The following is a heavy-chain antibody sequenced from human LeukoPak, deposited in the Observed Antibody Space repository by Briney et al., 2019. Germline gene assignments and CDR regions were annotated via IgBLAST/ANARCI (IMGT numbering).Heavy chain of an antibody. D-gene: IGHD3-22*01. V-gene: IGHV3-21*01. CDR1: GFTFSSHS. Sequence: GGPLRLFCAASGFTFSSHSMNWVRQAPGKALESVSSIRSSSSYIYYADSVKGRFTISRDNAKNSLYLQMNSLRAEDTAVYYCARADDSSGYYYEGAFDIWGQGTMVTVSS. CDR3: ARADDSSGYYYEGAFDI. CDR2: IRSSSSYI. J-gene: IGHJ3*02.